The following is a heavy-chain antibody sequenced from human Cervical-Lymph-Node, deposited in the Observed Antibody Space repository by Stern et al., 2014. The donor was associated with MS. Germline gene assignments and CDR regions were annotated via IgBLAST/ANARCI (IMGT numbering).Heavy chain of an antibody. CDR3: ARGGGLVGYFDY. V-gene: IGHV1-69*06. CDR1: GDTFSRYA. D-gene: IGHD1-26*01. J-gene: IGHJ4*02. Sequence: VQLVGSGAEVKKPGSSGKVSCKASGDTFSRYAINWVRQVPGQGLEWMGGITPVFGTSNYAQKFQGRVTITADKSTNTAYMELMTLRSEDTAVYYCARGGGLVGYFDYWGQGTLVSVSS. CDR2: ITPVFGTS.